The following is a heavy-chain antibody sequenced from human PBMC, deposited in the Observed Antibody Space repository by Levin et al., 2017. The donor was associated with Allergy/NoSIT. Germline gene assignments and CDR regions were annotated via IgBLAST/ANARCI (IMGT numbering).Heavy chain of an antibody. CDR1: GFTFDDYA. CDR3: AKGGGSGWNSECDS. CDR2: ISWISGSI. Sequence: LSLPCAASGFTFDDYAMHWVRQAPGKGLEWVSSISWISGSIGYADSVKGRFTISRDNAKNSLYLQMNSLRPEDSALYYCAKGGGSGWNSECDSWGQGTLVTVSS. V-gene: IGHV3-9*01. J-gene: IGHJ4*02. D-gene: IGHD6-19*01.